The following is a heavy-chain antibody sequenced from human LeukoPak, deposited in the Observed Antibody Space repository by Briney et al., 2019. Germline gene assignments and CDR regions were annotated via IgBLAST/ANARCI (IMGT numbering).Heavy chain of an antibody. V-gene: IGHV3-43*02. D-gene: IGHD2-2*01. CDR1: GFTFDDYA. J-gene: IGHJ4*02. CDR2: ISGDGGST. CDR3: AKDMAGEYCSSTSCYEGPFDY. Sequence: GGALRLSCAASGFTFDDYAMHWVRQAPGGGLEWVSLISGDGGSTYSADSVKGRFTISRDNSKNSLYLQMNSLRTEDTALYYCAKDMAGEYCSSTSCYEGPFDYWGQGTLVTVSS.